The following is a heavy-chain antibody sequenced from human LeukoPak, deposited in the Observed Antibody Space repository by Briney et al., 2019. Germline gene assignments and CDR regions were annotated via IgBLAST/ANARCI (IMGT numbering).Heavy chain of an antibody. CDR1: GFTFSSSA. Sequence: QSGGSLRLSCTTSGFTFSSSAMSWVRQAPGKGLEWVSDINSSGGRTYYADSVKGRFTISRDNSKNTLYLQMNSLRAEDTAVYYCAREMGYWGQGTLVTVSS. CDR3: AREMGY. V-gene: IGHV3-23*01. CDR2: INSSGGRT. J-gene: IGHJ4*02. D-gene: IGHD3-16*01.